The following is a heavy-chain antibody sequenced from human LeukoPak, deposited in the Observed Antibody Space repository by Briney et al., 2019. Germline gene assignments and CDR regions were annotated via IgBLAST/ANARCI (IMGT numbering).Heavy chain of an antibody. CDR3: ARSPRVEWLLGIDY. V-gene: IGHV1-2*02. D-gene: IGHD3-3*01. J-gene: IGHJ4*02. CDR2: INPNSGGT. CDR1: GYTFTGYY. Sequence: GASVKVSCKASGYTFTGYYMHWVRQAPGQGLEWMGWINPNSGGTNYAQKFQGRVTMTRDTSISTAYMELSRLRSDDTAVYYCARSPRVEWLLGIDYCGQGTLVTVSS.